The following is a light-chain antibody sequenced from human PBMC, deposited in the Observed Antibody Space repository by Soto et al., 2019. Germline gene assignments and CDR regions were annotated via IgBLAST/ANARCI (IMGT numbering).Light chain of an antibody. J-gene: IGKJ1*01. CDR2: KAS. CDR1: QTIYKW. V-gene: IGKV1-5*03. Sequence: DIQMTQSPSTLSASVGDRATITCRASQTIYKWVAWYQQKPGEALNLLIYKASDLKTGVPSRFSGSGSGTEFTLTITSLQPDDSATYYCQHYDSYPWTFGQGTKIEIK. CDR3: QHYDSYPWT.